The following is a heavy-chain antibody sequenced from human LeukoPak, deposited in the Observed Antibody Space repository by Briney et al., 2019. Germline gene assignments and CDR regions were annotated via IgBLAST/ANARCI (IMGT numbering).Heavy chain of an antibody. Sequence: GGSLRLSCAASGFTFSSYSMNWVRQAPGKGLEWVSSISSSSSYVYYADSGKGRFTIPRDNAKNSLYLQMNSLRAEDTAVYYCAGGDMQELLSRGSFDIWGQGTMVTVSS. J-gene: IGHJ3*02. CDR3: AGGDMQELLSRGSFDI. D-gene: IGHD1-26*01. CDR2: ISSSSSYV. CDR1: GFTFSSYS. V-gene: IGHV3-21*01.